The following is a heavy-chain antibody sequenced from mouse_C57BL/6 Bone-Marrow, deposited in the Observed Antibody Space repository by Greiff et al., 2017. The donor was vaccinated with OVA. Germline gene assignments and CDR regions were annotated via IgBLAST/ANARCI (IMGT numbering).Heavy chain of an antibody. D-gene: IGHD1-1*01. CDR1: GFTFSDFY. V-gene: IGHV7-1*01. J-gene: IGHJ3*01. Sequence: EVHLVESGGGLVQSGRSLRLSCAPSGFTFSDFYMEWVRQAPGKGLEWIAASRNKANDYTTEYSASVKGRFIVSRDTSQSILYLQMNALRAEDTAIYYCARDAYYGSSPFAYWGQGTLVTVSA. CDR2: SRNKANDYTT. CDR3: ARDAYYGSSPFAY.